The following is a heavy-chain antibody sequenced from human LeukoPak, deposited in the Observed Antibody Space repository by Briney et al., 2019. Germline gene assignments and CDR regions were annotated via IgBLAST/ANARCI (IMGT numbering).Heavy chain of an antibody. V-gene: IGHV4-34*01. CDR3: ARLMHEYYFDY. CDR2: INHSGST. D-gene: IGHD2-8*01. Sequence: SETLSLTCAVYGGSFSGYYWSWIRQPPGKGLEWIGEINHSGSTNYNPSLKSRVTISVDTSKNQFSLKLSSVTAADTAVYYCARLMHEYYFDYWGQGTLVTVSS. J-gene: IGHJ4*02. CDR1: GGSFSGYY.